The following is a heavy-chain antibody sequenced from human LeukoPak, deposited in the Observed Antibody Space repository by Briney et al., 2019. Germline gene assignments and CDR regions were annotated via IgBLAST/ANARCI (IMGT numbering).Heavy chain of an antibody. J-gene: IGHJ4*02. D-gene: IGHD3-3*01. V-gene: IGHV3-21*01. CDR2: ITATGLHI. CDR1: GVTFSGYS. CDR3: AKDSDFWSGYYDY. Sequence: GGSLRLSCAGSGVTFSGYSMNWVRQAPGKGLEWVSAITATGLHIYYADSVKGRFTISRDNAKNSLYLQMNSLRAEDTAVYYCAKDSDFWSGYYDYWGQGTLVTVSS.